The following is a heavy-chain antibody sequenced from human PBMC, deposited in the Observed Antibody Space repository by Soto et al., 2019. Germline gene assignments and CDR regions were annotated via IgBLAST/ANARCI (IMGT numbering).Heavy chain of an antibody. CDR3: ARQGPSGMDV. CDR1: GGSMISYY. J-gene: IGHJ6*02. V-gene: IGHV4-59*08. Sequence: PSETLSLTCTVSGGSMISYYWSWIRQPPGKGLEWIGYIYHSGSTYYSPSLKSRVTISVDRSKNQFSLKLSSVTAADTAVYYCARQGPSGMDVWGQGTTVTVSS. CDR2: IYHSGST.